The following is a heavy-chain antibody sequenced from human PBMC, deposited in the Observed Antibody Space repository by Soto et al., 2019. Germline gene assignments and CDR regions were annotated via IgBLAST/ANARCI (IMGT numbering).Heavy chain of an antibody. CDR1: GFSLSTDGVG. J-gene: IGHJ4*02. V-gene: IGHV2-5*02. CDR3: AHSYIEQLLEFDY. D-gene: IGHD6-13*01. Sequence: QITLKESGPTLVKPTQTLTLTCTFSGFSLSTDGVGVNWIRQPPGKALEWLALIYWDNDKYYNTSLKNRLSLTKDTSKNQVVLTRANMDRVDSATYFCAHSYIEQLLEFDYWGPGTMVTVS. CDR2: IYWDNDK.